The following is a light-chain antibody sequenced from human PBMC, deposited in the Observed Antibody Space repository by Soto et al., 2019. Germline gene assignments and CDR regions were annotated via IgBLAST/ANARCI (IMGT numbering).Light chain of an antibody. J-gene: IGKJ2*01. Sequence: EIVMTQSPATLSVSPGERATLSCRASQSVSSYLAWYQQQPGLPPSLLIYDASTRATGIPDRFSGSGSGTDFTLTISSLQSADFAVYYCQQYSNWPPLYTFGRGTKLEIK. CDR1: QSVSSY. CDR2: DAS. V-gene: IGKV3-15*01. CDR3: QQYSNWPPLYT.